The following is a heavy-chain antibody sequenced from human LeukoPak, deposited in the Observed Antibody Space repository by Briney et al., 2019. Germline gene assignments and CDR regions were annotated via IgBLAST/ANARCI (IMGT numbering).Heavy chain of an antibody. V-gene: IGHV4-4*07. CDR1: GGSISSYY. D-gene: IGHD3-10*01. CDR3: ARVGRSYYNELIDY. CDR2: IYTSGST. Sequence: SETLSLTCTVSGGSISSYYWSWIRQPAGKGLEWIGRIYTSGSTNYNPSLKSRVTMSVDTSKNQFSLKLSSVTAADTAVYYCARVGRSYYNELIDYWGQGTLVTVSS. J-gene: IGHJ4*02.